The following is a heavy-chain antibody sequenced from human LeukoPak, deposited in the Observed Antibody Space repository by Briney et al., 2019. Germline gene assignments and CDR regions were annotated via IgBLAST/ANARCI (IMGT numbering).Heavy chain of an antibody. V-gene: IGHV3-7*01. J-gene: IGHJ4*02. CDR2: INQDGSEQ. CDR3: VRALGSSSADY. CDR1: GFTFTNNW. D-gene: IGHD6-6*01. Sequence: GGSLRLSCAASGFTFTNNWMSWVRQAPGKGQEWVANINQDGSEQYYVDSVEGRFTISRDNAKNSLSLQMNSLRGEDTAVYYCVRALGSSSADYWGQGTLVTVSS.